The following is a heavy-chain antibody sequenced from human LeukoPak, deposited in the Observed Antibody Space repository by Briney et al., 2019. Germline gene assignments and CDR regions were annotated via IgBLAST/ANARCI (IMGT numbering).Heavy chain of an antibody. CDR3: ARRKRITMVRGVEFDY. Sequence: SQTLSLTCTVSGGSISSGSYYWSWIRQPAGKGLECIGRIYSSGSTNYNPSLKSRVTISVDTSKNQFSLKLSSVTAADTAVYYCARRKRITMVRGVEFDYWGQGTLVTVSS. CDR2: IYSSGST. J-gene: IGHJ4*02. V-gene: IGHV4-61*02. CDR1: GGSISSGSYY. D-gene: IGHD3-10*01.